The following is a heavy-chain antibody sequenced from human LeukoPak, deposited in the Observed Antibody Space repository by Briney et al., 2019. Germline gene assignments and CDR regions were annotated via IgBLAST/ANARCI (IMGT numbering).Heavy chain of an antibody. D-gene: IGHD2-8*01. CDR3: AREGIYCVNGVCYLYY. J-gene: IGHJ4*02. CDR1: GFKFDDYG. CDR2: IIWNGGNT. Sequence: RTGGSLRLSCAASGFKFDDYGMSWVRQAPGKGLEGVSDIIWNGGNTGYADSVKGRFTISRDNAKNSLFLQVNSLRADDTAFYYCAREGIYCVNGVCYLYYWGQGTLVTVSS. V-gene: IGHV3-20*04.